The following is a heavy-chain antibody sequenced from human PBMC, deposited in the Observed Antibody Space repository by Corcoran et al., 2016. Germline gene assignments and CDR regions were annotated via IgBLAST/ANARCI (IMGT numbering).Heavy chain of an antibody. Sequence: QVQLVESGGGVVQPGRSLRLSCAASGFTFSSYGMHWVRQAPGKGLEWVAVISYDGSNKYYADSVKGRFTISRDNSKNTLYLQMESLRAEDTAVYYCAKGADIVVVVTTTPYFDYWGQGTLVTVSS. CDR3: AKGADIVVVVTTTPYFDY. J-gene: IGHJ4*02. V-gene: IGHV3-30*18. D-gene: IGHD2-15*01. CDR2: ISYDGSNK. CDR1: GFTFSSYG.